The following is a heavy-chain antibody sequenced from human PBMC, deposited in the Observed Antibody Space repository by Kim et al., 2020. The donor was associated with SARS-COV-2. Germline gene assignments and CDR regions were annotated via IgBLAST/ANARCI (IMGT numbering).Heavy chain of an antibody. CDR3: AKAPSPYCRGVRCYPFDY. D-gene: IGHD2-15*01. CDR1: GFAFTNYA. V-gene: IGHV3-23*01. CDR2: STAGGTAT. J-gene: IGHJ4*02. Sequence: GGSLRLSCAASGFAFTNYAMNWVRQAPEKGLEWVSSSTAGGTATYHADSVKGRFTISRDDSKNTLYLHMNNLRTEDTAVYYCAKAPSPYCRGVRCYPFDYWGQGTLVAVSS.